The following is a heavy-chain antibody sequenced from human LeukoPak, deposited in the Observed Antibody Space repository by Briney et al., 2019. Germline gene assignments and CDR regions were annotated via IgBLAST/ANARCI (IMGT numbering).Heavy chain of an antibody. Sequence: GGSLRLSCAASGFTFSSYAMHGGRQAPGKGLGWVAVISYDGSNKYYADSVKGRFTISRDNSKNTLYLQMNSLRAEDTAVYYYARGEPVDTDSHFDYWGQGTLATVSS. CDR3: ARGEPVDTDSHFDY. CDR1: GFTFSSYA. D-gene: IGHD5-18*01. V-gene: IGHV3-30*04. J-gene: IGHJ4*02. CDR2: ISYDGSNK.